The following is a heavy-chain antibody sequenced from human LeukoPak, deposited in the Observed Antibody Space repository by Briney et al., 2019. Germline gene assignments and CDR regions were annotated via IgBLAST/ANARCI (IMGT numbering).Heavy chain of an antibody. Sequence: GGSLRLSCAASGFTFSSYSMNWVRQAPGKGLEWVSSISSSSSYIYYVDSVKGQFTISRDNAKNSLYLQMNSLRAEDTAVYYCARGHSDVLTGYYNVIAPGAFDIWGQGTMVTVSS. V-gene: IGHV3-21*01. CDR1: GFTFSSYS. D-gene: IGHD3-9*01. CDR2: ISSSSSYI. CDR3: ARGHSDVLTGYYNVIAPGAFDI. J-gene: IGHJ3*02.